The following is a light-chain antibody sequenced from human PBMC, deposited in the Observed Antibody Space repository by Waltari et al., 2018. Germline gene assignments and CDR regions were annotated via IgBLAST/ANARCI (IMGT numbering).Light chain of an antibody. CDR1: ELGDKY. CDR3: QAWDRGTWV. CDR2: QDT. Sequence: SYELTQPPSVSVSPGQTASITCSGDELGDKYACWYQQKPGLSPVLVIYQDTKRPSGIPERFSGSSSGNTATLTIRGTQAMDEADYYCQAWDRGTWVFGGGTKLTVL. V-gene: IGLV3-1*01. J-gene: IGLJ3*02.